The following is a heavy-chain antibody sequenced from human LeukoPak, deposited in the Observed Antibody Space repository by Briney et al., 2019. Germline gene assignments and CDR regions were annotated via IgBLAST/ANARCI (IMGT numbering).Heavy chain of an antibody. Sequence: PGGSLRLSCAASGFTFNNYWMSWVRQAPGKGLEWVAFIKGDGSAKKYVDSVKGRFTISRDNAKNSLFLQMNSLRAEDTAVYYCARDRGWIQHDIWGQGTMVTVSS. CDR2: IKGDGSAK. CDR1: GFTFNNYW. D-gene: IGHD5-18*01. CDR3: ARDRGWIQHDI. J-gene: IGHJ3*02. V-gene: IGHV3-7*01.